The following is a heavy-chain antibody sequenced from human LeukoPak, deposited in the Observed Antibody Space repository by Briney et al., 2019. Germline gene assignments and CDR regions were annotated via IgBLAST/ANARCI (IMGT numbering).Heavy chain of an antibody. D-gene: IGHD1-1*01. J-gene: IGHJ4*02. V-gene: IGHV3-30*02. Sequence: GGSLRLSCTASGLIFNTYGMHWVRQAPGKGLEWVAFIQFDGTDEHYAESVKGRFTISRDNSKNTLYLQMNSLRPEDTSVYYCAEDQKLQPFHYWGQGTLVIVSA. CDR3: AEDQKLQPFHY. CDR1: GLIFNTYG. CDR2: IQFDGTDE.